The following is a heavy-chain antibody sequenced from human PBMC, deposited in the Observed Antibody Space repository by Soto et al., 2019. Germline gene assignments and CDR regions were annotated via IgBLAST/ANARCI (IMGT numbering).Heavy chain of an antibody. CDR2: ISGSGHST. Sequence: PGGSLRLSCAASEFTFSDYAMSWVRQAPGKGLEWVSVISGSGHSTYYADSVKGRFTISRDNSKNTLYLQMNSLRAEDTAVYYCAKVRRLRFLEWSTEGFDYWGQGTLVTVSS. CDR3: AKVRRLRFLEWSTEGFDY. J-gene: IGHJ4*02. CDR1: EFTFSDYA. D-gene: IGHD3-3*01. V-gene: IGHV3-23*01.